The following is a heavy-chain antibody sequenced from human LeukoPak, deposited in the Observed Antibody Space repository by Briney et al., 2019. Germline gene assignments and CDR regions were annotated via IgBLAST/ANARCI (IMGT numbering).Heavy chain of an antibody. Sequence: PSETLSLTCTVSGGSISTYYWSWIRQPPGKGLEWIGYIYYNGATDYNPSLKSRVTISVDTSKNQFSLKLNSVTAADTAVYYCARVGSTWSNWYFDLWGRGTLVTVSS. CDR3: ARVGSTWSNWYFDL. CDR1: GGSISTYY. J-gene: IGHJ2*01. D-gene: IGHD6-13*01. CDR2: IYYNGAT. V-gene: IGHV4-59*01.